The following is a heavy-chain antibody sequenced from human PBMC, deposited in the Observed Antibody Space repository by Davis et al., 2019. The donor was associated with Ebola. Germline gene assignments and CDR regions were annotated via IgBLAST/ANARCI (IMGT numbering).Heavy chain of an antibody. V-gene: IGHV3-33*01. CDR3: ARVDYGDYALFDY. D-gene: IGHD4-17*01. Sequence: PGGSLRLSCAASGFTFSSYGMHWVRQAPGKGLEWVAVIWYDGSNKYYADSVKGRFTISRDNSKNTLYLHMNSLRAEDTAVYYCARVDYGDYALFDYWGQGTLVTVSS. CDR2: IWYDGSNK. J-gene: IGHJ4*02. CDR1: GFTFSSYG.